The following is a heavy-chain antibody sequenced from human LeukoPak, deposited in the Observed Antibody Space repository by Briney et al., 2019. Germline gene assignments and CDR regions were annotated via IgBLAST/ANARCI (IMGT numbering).Heavy chain of an antibody. CDR2: ISYLGDDQ. CDR1: GFTFSSYV. V-gene: IGHV3-30*18. CDR3: AKDRSSGPHYYYGMDV. D-gene: IGHD6-25*01. Sequence: GRSLRLSCAASGFTFSSYVIHWVRQAPGKGLEWVAVISYLGDDQFYAESVKGRFTISRDNSKKTVFLQMNSLRGEDTAVYYCAKDRSSGPHYYYGMDVWGQGTTVIVSS. J-gene: IGHJ6*02.